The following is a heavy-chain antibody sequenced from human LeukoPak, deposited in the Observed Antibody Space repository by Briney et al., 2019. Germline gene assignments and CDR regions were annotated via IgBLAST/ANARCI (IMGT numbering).Heavy chain of an antibody. Sequence: GGSLRLSCAASGFTFSSYWMSWVRQAPGKGLEWVANIKQDGSEKHYVDSVKGRFTISRDNAKNSLYLQMNSLRAEDTAVYYCARENVLLWFGESYGGQGTLVTVSS. V-gene: IGHV3-7*01. CDR2: IKQDGSEK. J-gene: IGHJ4*02. D-gene: IGHD3-10*01. CDR1: GFTFSSYW. CDR3: ARENVLLWFGESY.